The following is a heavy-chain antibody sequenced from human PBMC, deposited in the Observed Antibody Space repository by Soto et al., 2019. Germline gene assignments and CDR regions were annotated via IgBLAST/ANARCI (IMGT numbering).Heavy chain of an antibody. J-gene: IGHJ4*02. CDR3: ARTPDVAVAGTRFDD. CDR2: ISSSSSYI. D-gene: IGHD6-19*01. Sequence: GRSMGLCCAASGFTFRSYSMNGVLQATGKGLEWVSSISSSSSYIYYADSVKGRFTISRDNAKNSLELQMNSLRAEETAVYYCARTPDVAVAGTRFDDWGQGTLVTVSS. CDR1: GFTFRSYS. V-gene: IGHV3-21*01.